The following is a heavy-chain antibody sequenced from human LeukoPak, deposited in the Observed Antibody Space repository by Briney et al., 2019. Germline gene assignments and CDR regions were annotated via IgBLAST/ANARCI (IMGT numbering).Heavy chain of an antibody. J-gene: IGHJ3*02. V-gene: IGHV4-59*12. CDR3: TKEYCSGGSCYSAFDI. CDR1: GGSISTYY. Sequence: PSETLSLTCTVSGGSISTYYGSWIRQPPGEGLEWIGYISYSGNTNYNPSLKSRVTISVHTSKNQFSLNVSSVTAADTAVYYCTKEYCSGGSCYSAFDIWGQGTMVTVSS. D-gene: IGHD2-15*01. CDR2: ISYSGNT.